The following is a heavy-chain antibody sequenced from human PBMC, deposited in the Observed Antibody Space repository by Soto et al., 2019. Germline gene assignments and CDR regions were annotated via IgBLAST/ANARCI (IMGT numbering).Heavy chain of an antibody. CDR1: GYIFINYY. Sequence: QVKLVQSGAEVKKPGASVKISCKTSGYIFINYYIHWVRQAPGQGLEWVALFNPMSGSTNYAQKLQGRVTVTRDTSTSTVYMELSSLISEDTAVYDCARDLAEDDYWGPGTLVTVSS. CDR3: ARDLAEDDY. J-gene: IGHJ4*02. CDR2: FNPMSGST. V-gene: IGHV1-46*04.